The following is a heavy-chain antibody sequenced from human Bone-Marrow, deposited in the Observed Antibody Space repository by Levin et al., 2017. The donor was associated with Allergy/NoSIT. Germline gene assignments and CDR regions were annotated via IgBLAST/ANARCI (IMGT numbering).Heavy chain of an antibody. V-gene: IGHV4-61*01. CDR2: SYYSGST. Sequence: SSETLSLTCSVSGGSVSVDTYYWSWIRQPPGKGLEYIGYSYYSGSTNYNPSLESRVTISLDTSKNQFSLQLSSVTAADTAVYYCSRARSGNFDWYFDLWGRGTLVTVSS. CDR3: SRARSGNFDWYFDL. J-gene: IGHJ2*01. CDR1: GGSVSVDTYY. D-gene: IGHD4-23*01.